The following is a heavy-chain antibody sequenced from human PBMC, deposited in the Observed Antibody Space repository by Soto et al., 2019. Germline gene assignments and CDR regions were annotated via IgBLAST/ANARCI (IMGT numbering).Heavy chain of an antibody. J-gene: IGHJ4*02. D-gene: IGHD3-3*01. V-gene: IGHV3-15*07. Sequence: GGSLRLSCAASGFTFSNAWMNWVRQAPGKGLEWVGRIKSKTDGGTTDYAAPVKGRFTISRDDSKNTLYLQVNSLKTEDTAVYYCTTAPYDFWSGSYYFDYWGQGALVTVSS. CDR1: GFTFSNAW. CDR2: IKSKTDGGTT. CDR3: TTAPYDFWSGSYYFDY.